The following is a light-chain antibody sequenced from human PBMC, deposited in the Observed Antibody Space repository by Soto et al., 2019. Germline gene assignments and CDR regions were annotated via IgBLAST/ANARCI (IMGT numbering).Light chain of an antibody. Sequence: QSALTQPPSASGSPGQSVTISCTGTSSDVGGYNYVSWFQQHPGKAPKLIIFEVTKRPSGVPDRFSGSKSGNTASLTVSGLQAEDEADYFCISYEYGNTWVFGGGTKVTVL. J-gene: IGLJ3*02. CDR3: ISYEYGNTWV. V-gene: IGLV2-8*01. CDR1: SSDVGGYNY. CDR2: EVT.